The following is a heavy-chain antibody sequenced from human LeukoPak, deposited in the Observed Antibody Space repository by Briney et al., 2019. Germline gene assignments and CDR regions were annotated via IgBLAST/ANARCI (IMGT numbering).Heavy chain of an antibody. D-gene: IGHD1-26*01. CDR1: GGSISSSNYY. J-gene: IGHJ4*02. CDR2: IYYSGST. V-gene: IGHV4-39*01. CDR3: ARRSETYSGTYQTPFDY. Sequence: PSETLSLTCSVSGGSISSSNYYWAWIRQPPGKGLEWIGSIYYSGSTYYNPSLKSRVTISVDTSKNQFSLNLSSVTAADMAVYYCARRSETYSGTYQTPFDYWGQGTLVTVSS.